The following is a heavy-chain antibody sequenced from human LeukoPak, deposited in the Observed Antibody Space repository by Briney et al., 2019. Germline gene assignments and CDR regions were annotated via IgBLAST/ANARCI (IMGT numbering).Heavy chain of an antibody. Sequence: GGSLTLSCAASGFTFSSSGMSWVRQAPGKGLEWVSFISGSGGGTYYAASVKGRFTISRDNSKNTLFLQMNSLRDEDTAVFYCAKMAYDSSAPIWGQGTVVTVSS. D-gene: IGHD3-22*01. CDR2: ISGSGGGT. J-gene: IGHJ3*02. CDR1: GFTFSSSG. CDR3: AKMAYDSSAPI. V-gene: IGHV3-23*01.